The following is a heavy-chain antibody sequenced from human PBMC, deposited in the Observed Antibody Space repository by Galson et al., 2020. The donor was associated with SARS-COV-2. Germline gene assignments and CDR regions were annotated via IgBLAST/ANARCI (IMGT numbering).Heavy chain of an antibody. Sequence: SETLSLTCTVSGGSLGTYDWSWIRQSPGKGLEWIGYIYYTGSTNYNPSLKSRVTMSVDTSKNQFSLTLSSVTAADTAVYYCARDIDYGDKRRAWFDPWGRGILVTVSS. CDR3: ARDIDYGDKRRAWFDP. V-gene: IGHV4-59*01. D-gene: IGHD4-17*01. CDR1: GGSLGTYD. CDR2: IYYTGST. J-gene: IGHJ5*02.